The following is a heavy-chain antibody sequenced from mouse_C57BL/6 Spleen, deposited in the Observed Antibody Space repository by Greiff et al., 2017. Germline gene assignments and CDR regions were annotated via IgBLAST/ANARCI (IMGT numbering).Heavy chain of an antibody. D-gene: IGHD1-1*01. V-gene: IGHV1-26*01. CDR3: ASYGSSSFAY. CDR1: GYTFTDYY. CDR2: INPNNGGT. J-gene: IGHJ3*01. Sequence: EVQLQQSGPELVKPGASVKISCKASGYTFTDYYMNWVKQSHGKSLEWIGDINPNNGGTSYNQKFKGKAKLTVDKSSITAYMELRSLTSEDSAVYYCASYGSSSFAYWGQGTLVTVSA.